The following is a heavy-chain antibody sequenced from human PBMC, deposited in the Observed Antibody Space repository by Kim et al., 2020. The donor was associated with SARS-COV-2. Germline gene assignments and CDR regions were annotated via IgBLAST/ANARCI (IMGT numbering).Heavy chain of an antibody. CDR1: GYTFTSYG. J-gene: IGHJ6*02. CDR2: ISAYNGNT. V-gene: IGHV1-18*01. CDR3: ARGDLHSNYGLYYYYGMDV. D-gene: IGHD4-4*01. Sequence: ASVKVSCKASGYTFTSYGISWVRQAPGQGLEWMGWISAYNGNTNYAQKLQGRVTMTTDTSTSTAYMELRSLRSDDTAVYYCARGDLHSNYGLYYYYGMDVWGQGTTVTVSS.